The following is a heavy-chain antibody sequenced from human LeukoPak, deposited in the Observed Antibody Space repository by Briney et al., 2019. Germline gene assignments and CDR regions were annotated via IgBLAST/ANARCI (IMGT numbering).Heavy chain of an antibody. Sequence: LTGGSLRLSCAASGFTFSTYAMHWVRQAPGTGLEWVAIISYDGSNKYYADSVKGRFTISRDNSKNTLYLQMNSLRAEDTAVYYCARDYAYSSDWLPMYYFDYWGQGTLVTVSS. CDR1: GFTFSTYA. D-gene: IGHD6-19*01. V-gene: IGHV3-30-3*01. CDR2: ISYDGSNK. J-gene: IGHJ4*02. CDR3: ARDYAYSSDWLPMYYFDY.